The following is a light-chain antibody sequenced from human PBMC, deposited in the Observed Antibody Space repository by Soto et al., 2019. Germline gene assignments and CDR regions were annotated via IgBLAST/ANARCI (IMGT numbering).Light chain of an antibody. CDR3: RQYHSDPIT. V-gene: IGKV4-1*01. Sequence: DFVMTQSPDSLAVSLGERATIDCKSSQSVLSSSKNYLAWFQQKPGQPPKLLISWASTRESGVPDRFSGSGSGTDFTLTISSLQAEDVAVYYCRQYHSDPITFGQGTRLEIK. CDR2: WAS. J-gene: IGKJ5*01. CDR1: QSVLSSSKNY.